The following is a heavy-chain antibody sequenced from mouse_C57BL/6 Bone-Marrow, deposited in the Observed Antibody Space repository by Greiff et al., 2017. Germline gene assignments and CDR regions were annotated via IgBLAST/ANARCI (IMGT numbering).Heavy chain of an antibody. CDR3: ARPYYDYESWFAY. CDR1: GFTFSDYG. D-gene: IGHD2-4*01. Sequence: EVKVVESGGGLVKPGGSLKLSCAASGFTFSDYGMHWVRQAPEKGLEWVAYISSGSSTIYYADTVKGRFTISRDNAKNTLFLQMTSLRSEDTAMYYCARPYYDYESWFAYWGQGTLVTVSA. J-gene: IGHJ3*01. CDR2: ISSGSSTI. V-gene: IGHV5-17*01.